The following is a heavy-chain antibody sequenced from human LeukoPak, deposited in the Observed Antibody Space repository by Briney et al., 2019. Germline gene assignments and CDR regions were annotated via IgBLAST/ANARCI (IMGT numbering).Heavy chain of an antibody. CDR1: GYIFTSYY. CDR3: ARSVSISPMFDY. J-gene: IGHJ4*02. D-gene: IGHD2-21*01. Sequence: ATVKVSCKASGYIFTSYYMHWVRQAPGQGLEWMGWINPNTGSTNFAQKFQGRVAMMRATSITTFYMELNSLRSDDTAVYYCARSVSISPMFDYWGQGTLIPVSS. V-gene: IGHV1-2*02. CDR2: INPNTGST.